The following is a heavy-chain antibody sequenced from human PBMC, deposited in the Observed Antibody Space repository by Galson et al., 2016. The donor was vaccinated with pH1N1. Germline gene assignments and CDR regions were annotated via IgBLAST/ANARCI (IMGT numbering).Heavy chain of an antibody. CDR1: GYTFTDYD. CDR3: ARGGYCSGGSCYDVFDY. V-gene: IGHV1-8*01. J-gene: IGHJ4*02. D-gene: IGHD2-15*01. CDR2: MNPNNDNT. Sequence: SVKVSCKASGYTFTDYDINWVRQGTGQGLEWMGWMNPNNDNTGYAQKFQGRVTMTRNTSISKAYMALSSLRSEDTAVYYCARGGYCSGGSCYDVFDYWGQGTLVTVS.